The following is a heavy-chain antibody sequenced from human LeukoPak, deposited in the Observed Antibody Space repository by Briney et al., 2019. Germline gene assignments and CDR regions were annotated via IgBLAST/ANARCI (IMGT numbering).Heavy chain of an antibody. CDR1: GFTFSTYA. CDR3: AKSMTLQWRGFFDL. CDR2: ISDSGANT. Sequence: GGSLRLSCAASGFTFSTYAMSWVCQAPGKGLEWVSTISDSGANTYYADSVRGRFTISRDNSKNTLCLQKNSLRADDTAIYYCAKSMTLQWRGFFDLWGRGTHVTVSS. J-gene: IGHJ2*01. V-gene: IGHV3-23*01. D-gene: IGHD6-19*01.